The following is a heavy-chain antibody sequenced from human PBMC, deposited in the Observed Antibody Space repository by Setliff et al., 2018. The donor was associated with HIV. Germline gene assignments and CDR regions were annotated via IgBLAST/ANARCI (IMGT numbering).Heavy chain of an antibody. V-gene: IGHV4-34*01. CDR3: ASLFYYNRIDY. Sequence: PSETLSLTCAVYGGSLSGYYWSWIRQPPGKGLEWIGEINHSGSTNYNPSLKSRVTISVDTSKNQFSLKLSSVTAADTAVYYCASLFYYNRIDYWGQGTLVTVSS. CDR1: GGSLSGYY. CDR2: INHSGST. D-gene: IGHD2-21*01. J-gene: IGHJ4*02.